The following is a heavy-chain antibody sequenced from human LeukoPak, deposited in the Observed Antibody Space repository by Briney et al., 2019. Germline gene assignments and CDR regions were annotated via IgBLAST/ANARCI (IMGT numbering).Heavy chain of an antibody. J-gene: IGHJ3*02. V-gene: IGHV1-18*01. D-gene: IGHD3-22*01. Sequence: ASVKVSCKASGYTFTSYGISWVRQAPGQGLEWMGWISAYNGNTNYAQKLQGRVIMTTDTSTSTAYMELRSLRSDDTAVYYCASRVYYYDSSGRDAFDIWGQGTMVTVSS. CDR3: ASRVYYYDSSGRDAFDI. CDR1: GYTFTSYG. CDR2: ISAYNGNT.